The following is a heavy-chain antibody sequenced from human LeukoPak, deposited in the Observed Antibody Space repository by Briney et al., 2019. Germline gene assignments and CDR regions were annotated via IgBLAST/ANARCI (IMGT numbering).Heavy chain of an antibody. J-gene: IGHJ4*02. V-gene: IGHV1-18*01. CDR2: ISAYNGNT. CDR1: GYTFTSYD. D-gene: IGHD3-9*01. CDR3: ARAFDILTGSNKYYFDY. Sequence: ASVKVSCKASGYTFTSYDISWVRQAPGQGLEWMGWISAYNGNTNYAQKLQGRVTMTTDTSTSTAYMGLRSLRSDDTAVYYCARAFDILTGSNKYYFDYWGQGTLVTVSS.